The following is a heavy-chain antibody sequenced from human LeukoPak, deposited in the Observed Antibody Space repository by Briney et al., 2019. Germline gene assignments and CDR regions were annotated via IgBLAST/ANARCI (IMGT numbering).Heavy chain of an antibody. CDR2: IRYDGSNK. V-gene: IGHV3-30*02. J-gene: IGHJ1*01. CDR1: GFTFSRYG. CDR3: AKDPFSSTSCYLRYFQH. D-gene: IGHD2-2*01. Sequence: PGESLRLSCAASGFTFSRYGMHWARQAPGKGLEWVAFIRYDGSNKYYADSVKGRFTISRDNSKNTLYLQMNSLSAEDTAVYYCAKDPFSSTSCYLRYFQHWGQGTLVTVSS.